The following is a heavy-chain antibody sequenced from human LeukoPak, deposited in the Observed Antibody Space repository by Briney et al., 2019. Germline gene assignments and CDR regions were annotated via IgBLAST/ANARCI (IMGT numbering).Heavy chain of an antibody. Sequence: PGGSLRLSCAASGFTVSSNYMNWVRQAPGKGLEWVSYISSSSSTIYYADSVKGRFTISRDNAKNSLYLQMNSLRAEDTAVYYCARDFGYWGQGTLVTVSS. CDR3: ARDFGY. CDR2: ISSSSSTI. CDR1: GFTVSSNY. J-gene: IGHJ4*02. V-gene: IGHV3-48*01.